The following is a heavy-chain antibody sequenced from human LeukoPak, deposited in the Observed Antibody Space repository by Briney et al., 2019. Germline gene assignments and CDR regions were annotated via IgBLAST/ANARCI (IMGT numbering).Heavy chain of an antibody. CDR1: GFTFNTYS. J-gene: IGHJ6*02. V-gene: IGHV3-21*01. CDR2: ISGDGRAT. Sequence: PGGSLRLSCAASGFTFNTYSMNWVRQAPGKGLEWVASISGDGRATYHADSVKGRFTISRDNAKRSLYLQMNSLRAEDTAVYYCARGRLLWADGMDVWGQGTTVTVSS. D-gene: IGHD3-10*01. CDR3: ARGRLLWADGMDV.